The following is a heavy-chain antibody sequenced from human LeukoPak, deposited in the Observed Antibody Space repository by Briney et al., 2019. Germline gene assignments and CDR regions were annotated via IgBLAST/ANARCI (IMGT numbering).Heavy chain of an antibody. Sequence: ASVKVSCKASGGTFSSYAISWVRQAPGQGLEWMGRIIPILGIANYAQKFQGRVTITADKSTSTAYMELSSLRSEDTAVYYCARSSGWYTQYYFDYWGQGNLVTVSS. CDR3: ARSSGWYTQYYFDY. D-gene: IGHD6-19*01. CDR1: GGTFSSYA. J-gene: IGHJ4*02. V-gene: IGHV1-69*04. CDR2: IIPILGIA.